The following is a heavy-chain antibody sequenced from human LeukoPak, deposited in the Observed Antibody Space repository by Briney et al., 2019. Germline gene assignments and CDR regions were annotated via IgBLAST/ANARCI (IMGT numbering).Heavy chain of an antibody. D-gene: IGHD3-16*01. CDR3: SKYDVTSPPFYLDH. CDR2: ISSSAGSI. V-gene: IGHV3-23*01. J-gene: IGHJ4*02. Sequence: GGSLRLSCAASGITFSTYAMSWGRQAPGQGLEWVSAISSSAGSIYYADSVKGRFTISRDNSKNTLYLQMNNLRAEDTTVYFCSKYDVTSPPFYLDHWGQGTLVTVSS. CDR1: GITFSTYA.